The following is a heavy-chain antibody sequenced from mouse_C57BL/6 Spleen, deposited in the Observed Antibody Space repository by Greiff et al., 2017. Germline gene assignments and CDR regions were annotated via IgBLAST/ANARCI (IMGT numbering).Heavy chain of an antibody. D-gene: IGHD1-1*01. CDR2: IDPSDSET. J-gene: IGHJ1*03. Sequence: QVQLQQPGAELVRPGSSVKLSCKASGYTFTSYWMHWVKQRPIQGLEWIGNIDPSDSETHYNQKFKDKATLTVDKSSSTAYMQLSSLTSEDSAVYYCARRGVLTTVVAHWYFDVWGTGTTVTGSS. V-gene: IGHV1-52*01. CDR1: GYTFTSYW. CDR3: ARRGVLTTVVAHWYFDV.